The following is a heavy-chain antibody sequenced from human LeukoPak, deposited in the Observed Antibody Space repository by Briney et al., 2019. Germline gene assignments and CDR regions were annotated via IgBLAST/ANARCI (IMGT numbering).Heavy chain of an antibody. D-gene: IGHD6-13*01. J-gene: IGHJ4*02. CDR3: SSSWYNGDY. V-gene: IGHV3-48*03. CDR2: ISSSGSTI. CDR1: GFTFSSYG. Sequence: GGSLRLSCAASGFTFSSYGMNWVRQAPGKGLEWVSYISSSGSTIYYADSVKGRFTISRDNAKNSLYLQMNSLRAEDTAVYYCSSSWYNGDYWGQGTLVTVSS.